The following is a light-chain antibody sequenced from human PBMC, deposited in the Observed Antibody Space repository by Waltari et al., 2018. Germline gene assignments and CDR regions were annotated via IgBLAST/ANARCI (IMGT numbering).Light chain of an antibody. J-gene: IGLJ3*02. CDR3: QTGGHGTWV. Sequence: QLVLTQSPSASASLGASVKLTCTLDSGHSSNIVAWLQQQPEKGPRYLMKIKSDGSHSKGDEIPDRFSGSSSGAERYLTISSVQSEDEADYYCQTGGHGTWVFGGGTKLTVL. CDR2: IKSDGSH. CDR1: SGHSSNI. V-gene: IGLV4-69*01.